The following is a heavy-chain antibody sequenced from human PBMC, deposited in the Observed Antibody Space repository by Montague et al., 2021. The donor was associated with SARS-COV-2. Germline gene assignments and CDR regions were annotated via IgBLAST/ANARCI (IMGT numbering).Heavy chain of an antibody. D-gene: IGHD3-3*01. J-gene: IGHJ3*02. CDR1: GGSFSDYY. CDR3: ARGRVTIFAVLIMLRAGGAIDM. CDR2: INHRGSS. V-gene: IGHV4-34*10. Sequence: SETLSLTCAVYGGSFSDYYWTWIRQSPGKGLEWMGEINHRGSSNYNPSLKSRISMPVDRSKNQISLKLASVTAADTATYYCARGRVTIFAVLIMLRAGGAIDMWGQGTKVTVSS.